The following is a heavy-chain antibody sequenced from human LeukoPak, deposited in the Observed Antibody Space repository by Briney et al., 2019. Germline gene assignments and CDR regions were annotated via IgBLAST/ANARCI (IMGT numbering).Heavy chain of an antibody. D-gene: IGHD6-13*01. CDR3: AKGEIAAAGHFDY. CDR1: GFTFSIYG. Sequence: PGGSLRLSCAASGFTFSIYGMHWVRPAPGKGLGWVAFIRYDGSNKYYADSVKGRFTISRDNSKNTLYLQMNSLRAEDMAVYYCAKGEIAAAGHFDYWGQGTLVTVPS. CDR2: IRYDGSNK. V-gene: IGHV3-30*02. J-gene: IGHJ4*02.